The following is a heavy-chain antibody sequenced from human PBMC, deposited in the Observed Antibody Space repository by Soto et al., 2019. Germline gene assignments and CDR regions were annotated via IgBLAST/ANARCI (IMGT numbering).Heavy chain of an antibody. V-gene: IGHV1-69*02. J-gene: IGHJ5*02. CDR3: ARSDLEWGVFDP. D-gene: IGHD1-26*01. CDR2: IIPLLGIA. Sequence: QVQLVQSGAEVKKPGSSVKVSCKASGGTFSSYTISWVRQAPGQGLEWMGRIIPLLGIANYAQKFQGRVTNTADKSTSTAYMELSSLRSEDTAVYYRARSDLEWGVFDPWGQGTLVTVSS. CDR1: GGTFSSYT.